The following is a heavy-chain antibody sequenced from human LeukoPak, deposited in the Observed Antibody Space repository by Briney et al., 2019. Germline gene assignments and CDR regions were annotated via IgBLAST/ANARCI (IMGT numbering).Heavy chain of an antibody. CDR3: ARGYWGLMRYFDL. Sequence: SETLSLTCAVYGGSFSGYYWSWIRQPPGKGLGWIGEINHSGSTNYNPSLKSRVTISVDTSKNQFSLKLSSVTAADTAVYYCARGYWGLMRYFDLWGRGTLVTVSS. V-gene: IGHV4-34*01. CDR2: INHSGST. CDR1: GGSFSGYY. D-gene: IGHD7-27*01. J-gene: IGHJ2*01.